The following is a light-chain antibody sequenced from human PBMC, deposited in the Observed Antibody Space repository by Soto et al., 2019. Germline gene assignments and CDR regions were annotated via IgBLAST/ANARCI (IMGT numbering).Light chain of an antibody. J-gene: IGLJ2*01. V-gene: IGLV2-8*01. CDR1: SSDVGGYNY. CDR3: SSYAGTNNLV. Sequence: QSALTQPPSASGSPGQSVTIACTGTSSDVGGYNYVSWYQQHPGKAPKLMMYDVSERPSGVPDRFSGFKSGNTPSLTVSGLQAEDEADYYCSSYAGTNNLVFGGGTKLTVL. CDR2: DVS.